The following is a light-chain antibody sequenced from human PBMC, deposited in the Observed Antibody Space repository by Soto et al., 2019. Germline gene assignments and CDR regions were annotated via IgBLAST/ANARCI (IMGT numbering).Light chain of an antibody. CDR2: GAS. Sequence: EIVLTQSPGTLSLSLGERATLSCRASQSVSSSYLAWYRQRPGKAPSLLIYGASSRATGIPDRFSGSGSGTDFALTLSGRYPEDFALYCCQQYVLSPLTVRGGTGEEIK. V-gene: IGKV3-20*01. CDR3: QQYVLSPLT. CDR1: QSVSSSY. J-gene: IGKJ4*01.